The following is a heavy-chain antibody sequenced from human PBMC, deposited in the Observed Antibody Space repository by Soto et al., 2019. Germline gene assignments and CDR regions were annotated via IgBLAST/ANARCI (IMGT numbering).Heavy chain of an antibody. CDR1: GFTFDDYA. CDR2: IRWNSGSM. CDR3: AKAYTVTPTPSCMDV. Sequence: EVQLVESGGGLVQPGRYLRLSCAASGFTFDDYAMHWVRQAPGQGLEYVYGIRWNSGSMAYADSVKGRFTISRDNAKNSLYLQINSLRPEDPALYYCAKAYTVTPTPSCMDVLGPGTTVTVSS. V-gene: IGHV3-9*01. J-gene: IGHJ6*02. D-gene: IGHD4-17*01.